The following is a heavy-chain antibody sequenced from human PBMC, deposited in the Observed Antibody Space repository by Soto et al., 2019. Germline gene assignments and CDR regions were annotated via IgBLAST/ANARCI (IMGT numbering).Heavy chain of an antibody. CDR1: GGSISSSSYY. J-gene: IGHJ5*02. CDR2: IYYSGST. V-gene: IGHV4-39*01. Sequence: KPSENPSITCTVSGGSISSSSYYWGWIRQPPGKGLEWIGSIYYSGSTYYNPSLKSRVTISVDTSKNQFSLKLRSVTAAATAVYYCARTKAYSSSPKGPRTCCFYLWGHVTLV. CDR3: ARTKAYSSSPKGPRTCCFYL. D-gene: IGHD6-6*01.